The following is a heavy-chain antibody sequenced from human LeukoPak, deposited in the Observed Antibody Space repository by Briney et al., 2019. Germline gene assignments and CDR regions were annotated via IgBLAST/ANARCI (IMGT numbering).Heavy chain of an antibody. CDR3: ARLRAYSGSPLDDY. J-gene: IGHJ4*02. Sequence: SETLSLTCTVSGGSISSISNYWGWIRQPPGKGLDYIGSVSYSGSTYYNTSLKSRVTRSADTSKNQFSLKLSSVTAADTAVYYCARLRAYSGSPLDDYWGQGTLVTVSS. CDR1: GGSISSISNY. CDR2: VSYSGST. V-gene: IGHV4-39*01. D-gene: IGHD1-26*01.